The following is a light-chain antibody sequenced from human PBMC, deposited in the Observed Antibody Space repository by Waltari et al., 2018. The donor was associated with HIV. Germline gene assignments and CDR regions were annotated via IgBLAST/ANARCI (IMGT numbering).Light chain of an antibody. Sequence: QSALTQPASVSGSPGQSIPISCTGSNSDVGTYSLGSWYQHHPGKAPKPMIYEGNNRPSGVSNRFSGSKSGNTASLTISGLQAEDEADYYCSSYTSFSTVLFGGGTKLTVL. CDR1: NSDVGTYSL. CDR2: EGN. J-gene: IGLJ2*01. CDR3: SSYTSFSTVL. V-gene: IGLV2-23*03.